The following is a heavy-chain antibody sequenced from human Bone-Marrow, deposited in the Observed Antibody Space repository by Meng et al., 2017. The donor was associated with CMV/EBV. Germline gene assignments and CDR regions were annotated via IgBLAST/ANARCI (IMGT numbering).Heavy chain of an antibody. D-gene: IGHD2-15*01. Sequence: SETLSLTCTVSSGSISSYYWSWIRQPPGKGLEWIGYIYYSGSTNYNPSLKSRVTISVDTSKNQFSLKLSSVTAADTAVYYCARGGVVVVAAPTPDVWGQGTTVTVSS. CDR3: ARGGVVVVAAPTPDV. V-gene: IGHV4-59*01. J-gene: IGHJ6*02. CDR1: SGSISSYY. CDR2: IYYSGST.